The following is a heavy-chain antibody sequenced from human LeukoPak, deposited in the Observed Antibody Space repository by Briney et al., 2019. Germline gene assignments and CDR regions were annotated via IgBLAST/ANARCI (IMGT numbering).Heavy chain of an antibody. V-gene: IGHV3-11*01. CDR2: ISSSGRTT. CDR3: AKDRGGYSYGAFDY. CDR1: GFIFSDYY. J-gene: IGHJ4*02. D-gene: IGHD5-18*01. Sequence: KTGGSLRLSCAASGFIFSDYYMSWIRQAPGKGLEWVSYISSSGRTTYYADSVKGRFTISRDNAKNSLYLQMNSLRAEDTAVYYCAKDRGGYSYGAFDYWGQGTLVTVSS.